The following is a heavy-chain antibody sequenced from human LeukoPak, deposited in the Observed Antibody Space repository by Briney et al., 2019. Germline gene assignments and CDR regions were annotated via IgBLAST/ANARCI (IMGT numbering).Heavy chain of an antibody. CDR1: GGSISSYY. J-gene: IGHJ1*01. Sequence: SETLSLTCTVSGGSISSYYWSWIRQPAGKGLEWIGRIYTSGSTNYNPSLKSRVTMPVDTSKNQFSLKLSSVTAADTAVYYCARMGRSSGPFQHWGQGTLVTVSS. D-gene: IGHD6-25*01. CDR2: IYTSGST. CDR3: ARMGRSSGPFQH. V-gene: IGHV4-4*07.